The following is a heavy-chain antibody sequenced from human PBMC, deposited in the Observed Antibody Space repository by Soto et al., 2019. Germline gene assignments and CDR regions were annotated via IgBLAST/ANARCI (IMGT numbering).Heavy chain of an antibody. D-gene: IGHD2-2*01. CDR2: IYYSGST. Sequence: QVQLQESGPVLVKPSQTLSLTCTVSGGSISSGGYYWSWIRQHPGKGLEWIGYIYYSGSTYYNPSLKSRVTISVDTSKNQFSLKLSSVTAADTAVYYCARDSTSFTSNWFDPWGQGTLVTVSS. CDR3: ARDSTSFTSNWFDP. CDR1: GGSISSGGYY. J-gene: IGHJ5*02. V-gene: IGHV4-31*03.